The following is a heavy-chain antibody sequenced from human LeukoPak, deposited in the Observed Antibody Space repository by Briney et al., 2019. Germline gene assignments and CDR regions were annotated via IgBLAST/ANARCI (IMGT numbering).Heavy chain of an antibody. CDR2: IYHSGST. CDR1: GYSISSGYY. CDR3: AGLQRGYSYGFSDY. D-gene: IGHD5-18*01. Sequence: SETLSLTCAVSGYSISSGYYCGWIRQPPGKGLEWIGSIYHSGSTYYNPSLKSRVTISVDTSKNQFSLKLSSVTAADTAVYYRAGLQRGYSYGFSDYWGQGTLVTLSS. V-gene: IGHV4-38-2*01. J-gene: IGHJ4*02.